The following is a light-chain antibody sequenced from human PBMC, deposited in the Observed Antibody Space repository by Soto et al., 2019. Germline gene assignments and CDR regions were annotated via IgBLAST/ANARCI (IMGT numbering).Light chain of an antibody. CDR1: SSNIGGNS. J-gene: IGLJ1*01. CDR2: DDN. CDR3: GSWDSSMSADV. Sequence: QSALTQPPSVSAAPGQKVTISCSGSSSNIGGNSVSWYQQLPGTAPTLLIYDDNKRPSGIPDRFSGSKSGTSATLGITGFQTGDEADYYCGSWDSSMSADVFGTGTKGTVL. V-gene: IGLV1-51*01.